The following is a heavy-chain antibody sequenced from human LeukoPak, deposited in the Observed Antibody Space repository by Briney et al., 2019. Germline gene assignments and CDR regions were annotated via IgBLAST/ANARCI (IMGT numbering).Heavy chain of an antibody. D-gene: IGHD1-1*01. Sequence: PGGSLRLSCSGSGFTFSDYAMFWVRRAPGKGLEYVSAIMSNGRSTYLADTVKDRFTISRDNSKNMLYLQMSSLRPEDTAVYYCVKAKYYSWSDGSSFDCWGQGTLVTVSS. CDR3: VKAKYYSWSDGSSFDC. CDR2: IMSNGRST. J-gene: IGHJ4*02. CDR1: GFTFSDYA. V-gene: IGHV3-64D*06.